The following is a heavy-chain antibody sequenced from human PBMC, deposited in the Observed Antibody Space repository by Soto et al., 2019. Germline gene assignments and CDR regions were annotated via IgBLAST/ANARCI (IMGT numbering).Heavy chain of an antibody. CDR1: GGSISSYY. CDR3: ARVDGDGYNFGY. V-gene: IGHV4-59*01. J-gene: IGHJ4*02. D-gene: IGHD5-12*01. CDR2: IYYSGST. Sequence: SETLSLTCTVSGGSISSYYWNWIRQPPGKGLEWIGDIYYSGSTNYNPSLKSRVTISVDTSKNQFSLKLSSVTAADTAVYYCARVDGDGYNFGYWGQGTLVTVSS.